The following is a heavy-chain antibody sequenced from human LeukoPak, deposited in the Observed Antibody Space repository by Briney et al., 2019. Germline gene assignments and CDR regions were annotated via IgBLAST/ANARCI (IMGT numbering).Heavy chain of an antibody. Sequence: GGSLRLSCAASGFTFSGYAMTWVRQAPGKGLEWVSAFSATDGSAQYAESVKGRFTISRDNSKNSLYLQMSSLRAEDTVVYYCAKASIASAGTGAFDVWGQGTLVTVAS. CDR1: GFTFSGYA. D-gene: IGHD6-13*01. V-gene: IGHV3-23*01. CDR2: FSATDGSA. J-gene: IGHJ3*01. CDR3: AKASIASAGTGAFDV.